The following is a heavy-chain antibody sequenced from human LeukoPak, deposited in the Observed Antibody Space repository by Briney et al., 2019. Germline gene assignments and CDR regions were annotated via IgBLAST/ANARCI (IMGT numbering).Heavy chain of an antibody. J-gene: IGHJ3*01. CDR2: IYTSGST. D-gene: IGHD6-13*01. V-gene: IGHV4-61*02. CDR1: GGSISSGSYY. CDR3: ARQGYVLNGGAFDF. Sequence: SETPSLTCTVSGGSISSGSYYWSWIRQPAGKGLEWIGRIYTSGSTNYSPSLKSRVTLSVDTSKNQFSLNLNSVTAADAAVYFCARQGYVLNGGAFDFWGQGTMVTVSS.